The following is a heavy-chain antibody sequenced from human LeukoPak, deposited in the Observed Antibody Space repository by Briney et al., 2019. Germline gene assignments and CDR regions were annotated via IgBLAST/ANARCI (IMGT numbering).Heavy chain of an antibody. D-gene: IGHD3-10*01. CDR3: AKSGYYGSGSEPFDY. CDR2: ISYDGSNK. V-gene: IGHV3-30*18. CDR1: GFTFSSYG. Sequence: QPGGSLRLSCAASGFTFSSYGMHWVRQAPGKGLEWVAVISYDGSNKYYADSVKGRFTISRDNSKNTLYLQMNSLRAEDTAVYHCAKSGYYGSGSEPFDYWGQGTLVTVSS. J-gene: IGHJ4*02.